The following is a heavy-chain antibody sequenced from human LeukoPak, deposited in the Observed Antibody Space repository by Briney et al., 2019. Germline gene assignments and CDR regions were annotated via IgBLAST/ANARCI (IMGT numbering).Heavy chain of an antibody. Sequence: GGSLRLSCAASGFTFSNAWMSWVRQAPGKGLEWVSSISSSSRYISYADSVKGRFTISRDNAKNSLYLQMNSLRVEDTAVYYCARDPLYCGGDCYHDYWGQGTLVTVSS. J-gene: IGHJ4*02. V-gene: IGHV3-21*01. CDR2: ISSSSRYI. CDR3: ARDPLYCGGDCYHDY. CDR1: GFTFSNAW. D-gene: IGHD2-21*02.